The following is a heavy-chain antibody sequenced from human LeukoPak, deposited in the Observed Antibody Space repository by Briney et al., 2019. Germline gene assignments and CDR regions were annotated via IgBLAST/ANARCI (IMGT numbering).Heavy chain of an antibody. D-gene: IGHD3-10*01. V-gene: IGHV4-34*01. Sequence: SETLSLTCAVYGGSFSGYYWSWIRQPPGKGLEWIGEINHSGSTNYNPSLKSRVTISVDTSKNQFSLKLSSVTAADTAVYYCARGWYGSGSYSGFDYWGQGTLVTVSS. CDR3: ARGWYGSGSYSGFDY. CDR2: INHSGST. J-gene: IGHJ4*02. CDR1: GGSFSGYY.